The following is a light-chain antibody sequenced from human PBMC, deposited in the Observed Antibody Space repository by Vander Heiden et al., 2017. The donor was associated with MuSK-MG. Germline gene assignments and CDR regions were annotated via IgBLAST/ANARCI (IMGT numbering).Light chain of an antibody. CDR2: AAS. CDR1: QSISSY. J-gene: IGKJ2*01. CDR3: QQCDSTVET. Sequence: DIQMTQSPSSLSASVGDRVTITCRASQSISSYLNWYQQKPGKAPKLLIYAASSLQSGVPSRFSGSGSGTDFTLTISSLQPEDFATYYCQQCDSTVETFGPGTKLEIK. V-gene: IGKV1-39*01.